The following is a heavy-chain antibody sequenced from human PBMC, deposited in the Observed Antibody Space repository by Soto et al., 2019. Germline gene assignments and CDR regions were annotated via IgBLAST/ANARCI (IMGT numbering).Heavy chain of an antibody. Sequence: SETLSLTCTVSGGSISSYYWIWIRQPPGKGLEWIGYIYYSGSTNYNPSLKSRVSMSVDTSRNQFSLRLYFVTAANTAVYYCAREGLTTGSGVAVWGQGTTVTVSS. D-gene: IGHD3-22*01. V-gene: IGHV4-59*12. J-gene: IGHJ6*02. CDR1: GGSISSYY. CDR2: IYYSGST. CDR3: AREGLTTGSGVAV.